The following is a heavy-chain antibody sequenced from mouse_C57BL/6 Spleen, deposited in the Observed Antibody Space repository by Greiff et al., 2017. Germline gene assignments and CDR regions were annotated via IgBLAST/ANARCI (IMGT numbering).Heavy chain of an antibody. CDR1: GYTFTDYN. J-gene: IGHJ4*01. CDR2: INPNNGGT. V-gene: IGHV1-18*01. CDR3: ANGKRGMDY. Sequence: VQLKESGPELVKPGASVKIPCKASGYTFTDYNMDGVKQSHGKSLAWIGDINPNNGGTIYNQKFKGKATLTVDKASSTAYMGLRSLTSEDTAVYYCANGKRGMDYWGQGTAVTVSA.